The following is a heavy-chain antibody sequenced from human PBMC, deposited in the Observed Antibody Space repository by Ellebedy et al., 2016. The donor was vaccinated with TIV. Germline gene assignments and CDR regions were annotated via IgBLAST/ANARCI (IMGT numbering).Heavy chain of an antibody. CDR1: GGSISSSSYY. J-gene: IGHJ5*02. V-gene: IGHV4-39*01. CDR3: ARGGLVVAVGEKYNWFDP. Sequence: SETLSLTXTVSGGSISSSSYYWGWIRQPPGKGLEWIGSIYYSGSTYYNPSLKSRVTISVDTSKNQFSLKLSSVTAADTAVYYCARGGLVVAVGEKYNWFDPWGQGTLVTVSS. CDR2: IYYSGST. D-gene: IGHD2-15*01.